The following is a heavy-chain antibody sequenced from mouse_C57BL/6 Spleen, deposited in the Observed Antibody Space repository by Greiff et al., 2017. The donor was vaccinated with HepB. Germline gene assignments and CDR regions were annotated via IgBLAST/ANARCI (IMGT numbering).Heavy chain of an antibody. V-gene: IGHV1-81*01. Sequence: VQLQQSGAELARPGASVKLSCKASGYTFTSYGISWVKQRTGQGLEWIGEIYPRSGNTYYNEKFKGKATLTADKSSSTAYMELRSLTSEDSAVYFCARSAYYYGSSFGYFDVWGTGTTVTVSS. CDR1: GYTFTSYG. J-gene: IGHJ1*03. D-gene: IGHD1-1*01. CDR3: ARSAYYYGSSFGYFDV. CDR2: IYPRSGNT.